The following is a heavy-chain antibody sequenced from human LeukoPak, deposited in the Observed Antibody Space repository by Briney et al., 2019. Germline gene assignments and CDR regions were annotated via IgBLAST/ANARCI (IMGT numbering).Heavy chain of an antibody. D-gene: IGHD3-10*01. CDR2: IWSDGSNK. CDR3: ARELFSSGSCPDG. Sequence: PGGSLRLSCAASGFTFSYYATHWVRQAPGKGLEWVALIWSDGSNKYYADSVKGRITISRDNSKNTVYLQMNSLRAEDTAVYYCARELFSSGSCPDGWGQGTLVTVSS. J-gene: IGHJ4*02. CDR1: GFTFSYYA. V-gene: IGHV3-33*01.